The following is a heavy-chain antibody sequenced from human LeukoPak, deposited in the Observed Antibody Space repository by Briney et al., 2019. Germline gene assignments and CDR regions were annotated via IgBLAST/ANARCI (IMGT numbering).Heavy chain of an antibody. D-gene: IGHD7-27*01. Sequence: GGSLRLSCAASGFSFSSYAVNWVRQAPGKGLEWISYNSGDGRTKYYADSVKGRFTISRDNAENSLYLQMNSLRAEDTAVYYCARGQQLTGHTDYWGQGTLVTV. J-gene: IGHJ4*02. CDR2: NSGDGRTK. V-gene: IGHV3-48*03. CDR1: GFSFSSYA. CDR3: ARGQQLTGHTDY.